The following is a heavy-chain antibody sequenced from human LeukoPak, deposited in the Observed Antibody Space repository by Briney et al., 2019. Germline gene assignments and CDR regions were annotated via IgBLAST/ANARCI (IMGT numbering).Heavy chain of an antibody. V-gene: IGHV3-7*01. CDR1: GFTFSSYW. CDR3: AKDRNYYDSSGPIDY. Sequence: GGSLRLSCAASGFTFSSYWMSWVRQAPGKGLEWVANIKQDGSEKYYVDSVKGRFTISRDNSKNTLYLQMNSLRAEDTAVYYCAKDRNYYDSSGPIDYWGQGTLVTVSS. D-gene: IGHD3-22*01. J-gene: IGHJ4*02. CDR2: IKQDGSEK.